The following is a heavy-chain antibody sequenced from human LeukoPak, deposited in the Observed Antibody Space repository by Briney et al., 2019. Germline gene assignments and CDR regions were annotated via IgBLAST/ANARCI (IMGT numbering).Heavy chain of an antibody. CDR3: GRSEDGYIDY. J-gene: IGHJ4*02. V-gene: IGHV3-74*01. CDR2: IKTDGSST. Sequence: PGGSLRLSCVASGFTFTRHYMHWVRLAPGKGLVWVSRIKTDGSSTIYADSVKGRFTISRDNTKNTLYLQMSSLRVEDTAVYYCGRSEDGYIDYWGQGTLVTVSS. CDR1: GFTFTRHY. D-gene: IGHD5-24*01.